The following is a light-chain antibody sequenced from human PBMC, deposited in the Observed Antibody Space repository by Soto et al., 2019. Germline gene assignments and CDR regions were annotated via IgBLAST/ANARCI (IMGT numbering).Light chain of an antibody. J-gene: IGKJ4*01. V-gene: IGKV3-11*01. CDR3: QDRGNWPIFT. Sequence: DIVFRQSPATLSLSLGERATLSCTVSQSLSGYLAGYQQRPGQAPRLLIYDASHRATGIPARFTGSGSGTDFTLIISRLEPEDSAVYYCQDRGNWPIFTFGGGTKVDIK. CDR1: QSLSGY. CDR2: DAS.